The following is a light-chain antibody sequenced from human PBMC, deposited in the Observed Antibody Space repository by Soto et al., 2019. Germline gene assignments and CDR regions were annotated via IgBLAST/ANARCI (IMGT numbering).Light chain of an antibody. V-gene: IGKV3-15*01. J-gene: IGKJ1*01. CDR3: HQRQSWPRT. Sequence: EIVMTQSPATLSVSPGERATLSCRASQYISNDLAWYQQKPGQAPRPLIYAASTRATGIPARFSGSGSGTEFTLTISNLQSEDFAVYYCHQRQSWPRTFGQGTTVDI. CDR1: QYISND. CDR2: AAS.